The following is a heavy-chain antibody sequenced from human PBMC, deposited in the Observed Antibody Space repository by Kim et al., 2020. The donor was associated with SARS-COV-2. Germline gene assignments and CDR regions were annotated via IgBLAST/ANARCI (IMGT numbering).Heavy chain of an antibody. Sequence: DEDSVKGRFTNSRDNAKNSLYLQVNSLRAEDTALYHCARNYDDAVDIWGQGTMVTVSS. J-gene: IGHJ3*02. D-gene: IGHD1-7*01. CDR3: ARNYDDAVDI. V-gene: IGHV3-20*01.